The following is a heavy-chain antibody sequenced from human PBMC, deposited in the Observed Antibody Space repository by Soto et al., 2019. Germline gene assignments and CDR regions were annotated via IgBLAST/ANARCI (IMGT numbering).Heavy chain of an antibody. D-gene: IGHD3-10*01. V-gene: IGHV4-34*01. J-gene: IGHJ4*02. Sequence: QVQLQQWGAGLLKPSETLSLTCAVYGGSFSGYYWSWIRQPPGKGLEWIGEINHGGSTNYNPSLKSRVTISVDTSKNQFSLKLSSVTAADTAVYYCARARYYYGSGRAFDYWGQGTLVTVSS. CDR3: ARARYYYGSGRAFDY. CDR1: GGSFSGYY. CDR2: INHGGST.